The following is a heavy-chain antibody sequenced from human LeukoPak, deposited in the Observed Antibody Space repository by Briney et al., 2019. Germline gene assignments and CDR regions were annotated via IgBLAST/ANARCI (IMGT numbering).Heavy chain of an antibody. CDR2: IYYSGST. CDR1: GGSISSGDYY. V-gene: IGHV4-30-4*08. D-gene: IGHD3-10*01. J-gene: IGHJ4*02. CDR3: ASAAYYYGSGSYVGG. Sequence: KPSETLSLTCTVSGGSISSGDYYWSWIRQPPGKGLEWIGYIYYSGSTYYNPSLKSRVTISVGTSKNQFSLKLSSVTAADTAVYYCASAAYYYGSGSYVGGWGQGTLVTVSS.